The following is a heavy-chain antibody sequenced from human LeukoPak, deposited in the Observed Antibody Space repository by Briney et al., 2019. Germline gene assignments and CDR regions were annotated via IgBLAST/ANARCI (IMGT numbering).Heavy chain of an antibody. Sequence: GSLRLPCAASGFPFSSYWMTWVRQAPGKGPEWVANIKEDGSEKYYVDSVKGRFTVSRDNARKSLFLQMNNLRDEDAAVYYCVRAVRRSFDIWGQGTMVTVSS. D-gene: IGHD3-10*01. CDR1: GFPFSSYW. CDR2: IKEDGSEK. CDR3: VRAVRRSFDI. V-gene: IGHV3-7*01. J-gene: IGHJ3*02.